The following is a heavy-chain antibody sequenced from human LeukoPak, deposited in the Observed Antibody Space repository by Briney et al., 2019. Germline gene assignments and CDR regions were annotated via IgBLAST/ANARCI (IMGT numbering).Heavy chain of an antibody. D-gene: IGHD1-1*01. Sequence: GASVMVSCKASGYTFTAYYMHWVRQAPGQGLEWMGWIDPNSGGTSYAQKFQGRVTMTRDTSISTAYTGLSRLTSDDTAVYYCTILNSDRVWGQGTLVTVSS. CDR2: IDPNSGGT. J-gene: IGHJ4*02. CDR1: GYTFTAYY. V-gene: IGHV1-2*02. CDR3: TILNSDRV.